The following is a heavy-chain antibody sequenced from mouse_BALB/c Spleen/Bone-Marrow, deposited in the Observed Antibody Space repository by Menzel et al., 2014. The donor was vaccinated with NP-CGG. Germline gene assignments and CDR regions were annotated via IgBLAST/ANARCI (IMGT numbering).Heavy chain of an antibody. Sequence: VQVVESGAELVKPGASVKLSRKASGYTFTSYWMHWVKQRPGQGLEWIGEIDPSDSYTNYNQKFKGKATLTVDKSSSTAYMQLSSLTSEDSAVYYCARREYYGSSYLYFDYWGQGTTLTVSS. CDR3: ARREYYGSSYLYFDY. D-gene: IGHD1-1*01. CDR2: IDPSDSYT. J-gene: IGHJ2*01. V-gene: IGHV1-69*02. CDR1: GYTFTSYW.